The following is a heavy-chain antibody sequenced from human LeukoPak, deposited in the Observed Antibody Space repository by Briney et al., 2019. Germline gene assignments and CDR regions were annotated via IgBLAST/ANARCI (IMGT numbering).Heavy chain of an antibody. CDR1: EFTFSSYW. Sequence: GGSLRLSCAASEFTFSSYWMSWVRQAPGQGLEWVASIQKDGSQKDYLESVQGRFTISKDNTKNSLDLHMGSLRADDTAVCFCATVSGYFDYWGQGTLVTVSS. CDR3: ATVSGYFDY. CDR2: IQKDGSQK. J-gene: IGHJ4*02. D-gene: IGHD3-10*01. V-gene: IGHV3-7*01.